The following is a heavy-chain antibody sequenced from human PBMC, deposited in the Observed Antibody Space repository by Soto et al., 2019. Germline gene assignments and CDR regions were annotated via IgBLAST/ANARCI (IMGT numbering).Heavy chain of an antibody. V-gene: IGHV1-24*01. Sequence: ASVKVSCKVSGYTLTELSMHCVRQAPGKGLEWMGGFDPEDGETIYAQKFQGRVTMTEDTSTDTAYMELSSLRSEDTAVYYCATDHRGLGQWLVSWYFDLWGRGTLVTVSS. J-gene: IGHJ2*01. CDR2: FDPEDGET. CDR3: ATDHRGLGQWLVSWYFDL. D-gene: IGHD6-19*01. CDR1: GYTLTELS.